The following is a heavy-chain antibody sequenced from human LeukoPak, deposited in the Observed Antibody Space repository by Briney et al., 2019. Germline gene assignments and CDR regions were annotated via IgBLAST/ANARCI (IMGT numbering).Heavy chain of an antibody. Sequence: SETLSLTCAVYGGSFSGYYWSWIRQPPGKGLGWIGEINHSGSTNYNPSLKSRVTISVDTSKNQFSLKLSSVTAADTAVYYCARGTNYYDSSGYYDYWGQGTLVTVSS. CDR1: GGSFSGYY. V-gene: IGHV4-34*01. CDR3: ARGTNYYDSSGYYDY. D-gene: IGHD3-22*01. J-gene: IGHJ4*02. CDR2: INHSGST.